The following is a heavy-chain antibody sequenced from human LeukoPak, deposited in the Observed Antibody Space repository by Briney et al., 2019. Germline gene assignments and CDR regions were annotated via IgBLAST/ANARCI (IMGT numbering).Heavy chain of an antibody. J-gene: IGHJ4*02. Sequence: ASVKVSCKASGYTLASYDINWVRQATGQGLEWMGWMNPNSGNTGYAQKFQGRVTMTRNTSISTAYMELSSLRSEDTAVYYCARSMIRGVSDYWGQGTLVTVSS. D-gene: IGHD3-10*01. CDR2: MNPNSGNT. V-gene: IGHV1-8*01. CDR1: GYTLASYD. CDR3: ARSMIRGVSDY.